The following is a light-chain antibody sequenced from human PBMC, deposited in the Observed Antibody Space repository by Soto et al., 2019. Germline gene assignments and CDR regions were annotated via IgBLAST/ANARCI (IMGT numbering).Light chain of an antibody. V-gene: IGKV1-8*01. J-gene: IGKJ4*01. Sequence: AIRMTQSPSSFSASTGDRVTITCRASQGISSYLAWYQQKPGKAPKLLINAASTLHSGVPSRFSGSGSGTEFTLTISCLQSEDFATYYCQQYYSYLLTFGGGTKVEIK. CDR1: QGISSY. CDR3: QQYYSYLLT. CDR2: AAS.